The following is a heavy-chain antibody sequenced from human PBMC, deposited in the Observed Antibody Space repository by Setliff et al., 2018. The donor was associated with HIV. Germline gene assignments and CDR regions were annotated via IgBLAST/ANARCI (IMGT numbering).Heavy chain of an antibody. CDR2: ISAHNGHT. D-gene: IGHD6-13*01. V-gene: IGHV1-18*01. Sequence: GASVKVSCKASGYSFTSYGFTWVRQAPGQGLEWMGWISAHNGHTDYAQKFQDRVTMSTDTSTTTAFMELRSLISDDTAVYYCARGVPADGYHLSSDYWGQGTLVTVSS. CDR3: ARGVPADGYHLSSDY. J-gene: IGHJ4*02. CDR1: GYSFTSYG.